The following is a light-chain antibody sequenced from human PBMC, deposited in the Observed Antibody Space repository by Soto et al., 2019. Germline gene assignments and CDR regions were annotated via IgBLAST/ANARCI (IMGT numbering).Light chain of an antibody. CDR1: TSNIGSNP. CDR3: ATWDNSLGGWL. Sequence: QSILTQPPSASGTPEQTITISCSGATSNIGSNPVGWFQQLPGTAPRLLIYSDDQRPSGVPDRISGSKSGTSASLAIRGLQSEDQADYYCATWDNSLGGWLFGGGTKLTVL. CDR2: SDD. J-gene: IGLJ3*02. V-gene: IGLV1-44*01.